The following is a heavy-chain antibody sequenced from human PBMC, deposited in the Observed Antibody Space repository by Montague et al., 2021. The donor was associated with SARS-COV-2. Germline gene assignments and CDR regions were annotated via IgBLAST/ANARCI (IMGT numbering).Heavy chain of an antibody. CDR2: VKESGST. V-gene: IGHV4-34*01. J-gene: IGHJ4*02. CDR1: GGSFSGYY. Sequence: SETLSLTCAVDGGSFSGYYWSRIRQPPGKGLEWIGEVKESGSTXXXPSXXXRVAISVDTSKNQFSLKLRSVTAADTAVYFCARGALTGGNYDFWRGYYTSPLDYWSRGTLVAVSS. CDR3: ARGALTGGNYDFWRGYYTSPLDY. D-gene: IGHD3-3*01.